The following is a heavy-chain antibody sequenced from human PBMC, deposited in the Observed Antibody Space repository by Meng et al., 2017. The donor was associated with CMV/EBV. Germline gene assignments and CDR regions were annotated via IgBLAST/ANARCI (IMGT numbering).Heavy chain of an antibody. Sequence: GGSLRLSCAASGFTFSSYSMNWVRQAPGKGLEWVSSISSSSSYIYYADSVKGRFTISRDNAKNSLYLQMNSLRAEDTAVYYCARGRLGSYSSVDYWGQGTRVTVSS. CDR2: ISSSSSYI. CDR1: GFTFSSYS. V-gene: IGHV3-21*01. D-gene: IGHD1-26*01. CDR3: ARGRLGSYSSVDY. J-gene: IGHJ4*02.